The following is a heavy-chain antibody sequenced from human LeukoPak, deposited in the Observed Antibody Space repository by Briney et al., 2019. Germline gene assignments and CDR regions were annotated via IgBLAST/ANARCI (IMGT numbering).Heavy chain of an antibody. Sequence: GGSLRLSCAASGFTFSSYEMNWVRQAPGKGLEWVSYISSSGSTIYYADSVGGRFTISRDNAKNSLYLQMNSLRAEDTAVYYCARSQGSSGYGSYFDYWGQGTLVTVSA. D-gene: IGHD5-12*01. CDR1: GFTFSSYE. CDR2: ISSSGSTI. V-gene: IGHV3-48*03. CDR3: ARSQGSSGYGSYFDY. J-gene: IGHJ4*02.